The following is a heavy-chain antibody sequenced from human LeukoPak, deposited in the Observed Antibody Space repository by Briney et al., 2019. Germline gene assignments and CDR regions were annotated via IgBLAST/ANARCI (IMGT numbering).Heavy chain of an antibody. J-gene: IGHJ5*02. CDR3: AREVGYYYDSSGYYYDNWFDP. V-gene: IGHV4-30-2*01. D-gene: IGHD3-22*01. CDR1: GGSMSSGGYS. CDR2: IYHSGST. Sequence: SQTLSLTCAVSGGSMSSGGYSWGWIRQPPGKGLEWIGYIYHSGSTYYNPSLKSRVTISVDRSKNQFSLKLSSVTAADTAVYYCAREVGYYYDSSGYYYDNWFDPWGQGTLVTVSS.